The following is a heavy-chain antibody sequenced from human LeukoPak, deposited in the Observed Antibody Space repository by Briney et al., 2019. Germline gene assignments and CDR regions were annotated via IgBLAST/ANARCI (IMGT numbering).Heavy chain of an antibody. Sequence: GGSLRVSCAASGFTFSSYAMHWVRQAPGKGLEYVSAISSNGGSTYYADSVKGRFTISRDNSKNTLYLQMSSLGAEDTAVYYCVKGQRYYDSSGYYSIEYFQHWGQGTLVTVSS. D-gene: IGHD3-22*01. CDR1: GFTFSSYA. CDR2: ISSNGGST. CDR3: VKGQRYYDSSGYYSIEYFQH. J-gene: IGHJ1*01. V-gene: IGHV3-64D*09.